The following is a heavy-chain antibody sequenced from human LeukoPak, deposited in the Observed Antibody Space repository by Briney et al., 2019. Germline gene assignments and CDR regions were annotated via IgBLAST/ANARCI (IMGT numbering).Heavy chain of an antibody. CDR1: GGSISSYY. Sequence: PSETLSLTCTVSGGSISSYYWSWIRQPPGKGLEWIGYIYYSGSTYYNPSLKSRVTISVDTSKNQFSLKLSSVTAADTAVYYCARGTYYYDSSGYPRPFDYWGQGTLVTVSS. J-gene: IGHJ4*02. CDR3: ARGTYYYDSSGYPRPFDY. CDR2: IYYSGST. V-gene: IGHV4-59*12. D-gene: IGHD3-22*01.